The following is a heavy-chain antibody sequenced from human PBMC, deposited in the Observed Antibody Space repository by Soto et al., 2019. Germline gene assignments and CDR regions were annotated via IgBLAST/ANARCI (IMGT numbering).Heavy chain of an antibody. CDR3: ASSIVVVPAAREDGTFDY. CDR1: GGTFSSYT. CDR2: IIPILGIA. J-gene: IGHJ4*02. V-gene: IGHV1-69*02. D-gene: IGHD2-2*01. Sequence: ASVKVSCKASGGTFSSYTISWVRQAPGQGLEWMGRIIPILGIANYAQKFQGRVTITADKSTSTAYMELSSLRSEDTAVYYCASSIVVVPAAREDGTFDYWGQGTLVTVSS.